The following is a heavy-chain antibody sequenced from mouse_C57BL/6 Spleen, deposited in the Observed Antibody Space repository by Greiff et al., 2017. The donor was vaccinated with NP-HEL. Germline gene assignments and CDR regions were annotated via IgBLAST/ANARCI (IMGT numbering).Heavy chain of an antibody. V-gene: IGHV1-69*01. CDR3: ARSRGYGYYFDY. D-gene: IGHD2-2*01. Sequence: QVQLKQPGAELVMPGASVKLSCKASGYTFTSYWMHWVKQRPGQGLEWIGEIDPSDSYTNYNQKFKGKSTLTVDKSSSTAYMQLSSLTSEDSAVYYCARSRGYGYYFDYWGQGTTLTVSS. CDR1: GYTFTSYW. CDR2: IDPSDSYT. J-gene: IGHJ2*01.